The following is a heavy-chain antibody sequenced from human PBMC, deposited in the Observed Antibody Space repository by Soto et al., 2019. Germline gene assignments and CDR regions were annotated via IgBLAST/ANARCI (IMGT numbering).Heavy chain of an antibody. CDR1: GYTFTSCD. Sequence: QVQLVKSGAEVKKPGASVKVSCKASGYTFTSCDINWVRPATGQGLEWMGWMNPNRCNTGYAQRFQGRVTMTRNTSLSTAYMDLRRLRSEGTSVYYCTREKTAYGIDVWCQGNTVTVSS. CDR3: TREKTAYGIDV. J-gene: IGHJ6*02. CDR2: MNPNRCNT. V-gene: IGHV1-8*01.